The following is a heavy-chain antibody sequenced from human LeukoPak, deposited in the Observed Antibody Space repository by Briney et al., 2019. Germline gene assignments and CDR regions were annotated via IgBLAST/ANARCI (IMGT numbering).Heavy chain of an antibody. CDR2: INPNNGGT. CDR3: ARGRGTTSSNFDY. D-gene: IGHD2-2*01. V-gene: IGHV1-2*02. CDR1: GCTFTGYY. Sequence: EASVKVSCKASGCTFTGYYMHWVRQAPGQGLEWMGWINPNNGGTNYAQKFQGRVTMTRDTSISTAYMELSRPTSDDTAVYYCARGRGTTSSNFDYWGQGTLVTVSS. J-gene: IGHJ4*02.